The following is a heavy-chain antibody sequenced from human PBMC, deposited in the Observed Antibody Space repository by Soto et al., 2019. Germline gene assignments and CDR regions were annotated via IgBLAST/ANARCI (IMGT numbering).Heavy chain of an antibody. CDR3: AKGGRQWLVTSDFNY. CDR1: GFTFSDYA. CDR2: VSHDGRNT. D-gene: IGHD6-19*01. Sequence: VQLVESGGGVVQPGRSLRVACAASGFTFSDYAMHWVRQAPGKGLEWLAVVSHDGRNTHYADSVKGRFTISRDSSKNTVSLEMTSLRAEDTAVYYCAKGGRQWLVTSDFNYWGQGALVTVSS. V-gene: IGHV3-30*18. J-gene: IGHJ4*02.